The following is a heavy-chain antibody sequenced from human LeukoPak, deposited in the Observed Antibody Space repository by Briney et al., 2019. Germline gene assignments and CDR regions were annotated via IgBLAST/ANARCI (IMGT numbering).Heavy chain of an antibody. CDR3: AKDSGSLIPVDY. V-gene: IGHV3-30*02. J-gene: IGHJ4*02. CDR1: GFTFSSYG. Sequence: PGGSLRLSCAASGFTFSSYGMHWVRQAPGKGLEWVAVIWYDGSNKYYADSVKGRFTISRDNSKNTLYLQMNSLRAEDTAVYYCAKDSGSLIPVDYWGQGTLVTVSS. CDR2: IWYDGSNK. D-gene: IGHD1-26*01.